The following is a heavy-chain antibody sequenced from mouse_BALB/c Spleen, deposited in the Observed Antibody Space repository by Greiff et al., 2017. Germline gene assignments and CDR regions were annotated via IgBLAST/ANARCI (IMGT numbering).Heavy chain of an antibody. V-gene: IGHV5-17*02. CDR3: ARRVDGYYYAMDY. Sequence: EVKLMESGGGLVQPGGSRKLSCAASGFTFSSFGMHWVRQAPEKGLEWVAYISSGSRTIYYADTVKGRFTISRDNPKNTLFLQMTSLRSEDTAMYYCARRVDGYYYAMDYWGQGTSVTVSS. D-gene: IGHD2-3*01. CDR2: ISSGSRTI. J-gene: IGHJ4*01. CDR1: GFTFSSFG.